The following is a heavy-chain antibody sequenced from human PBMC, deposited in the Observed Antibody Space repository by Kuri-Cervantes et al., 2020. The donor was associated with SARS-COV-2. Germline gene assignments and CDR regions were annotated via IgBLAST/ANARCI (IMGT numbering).Heavy chain of an antibody. CDR2: ILPILDAA. CDR3: ARERASRWAGDFDY. V-gene: IGHV1-69*05. CDR1: GGTFSNHA. D-gene: IGHD2-2*01. Sequence: SVKVSCKSSGGTFSNHAISWVRQAPGQGLEWMGGILPILDAANYAQKFQGRVTITMDESTSTAYMELSSLRSEDTAVYYCARERASRWAGDFDYWGQGTLVTVSS. J-gene: IGHJ4*02.